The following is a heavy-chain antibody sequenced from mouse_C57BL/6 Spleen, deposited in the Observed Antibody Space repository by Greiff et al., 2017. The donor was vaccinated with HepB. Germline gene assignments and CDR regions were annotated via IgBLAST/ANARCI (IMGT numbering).Heavy chain of an antibody. Sequence: EVKLMESGGGLVKPGGSLKLSCAASGFTFSSYAMSWVRQTPEKRLEWVATISDGGSYTYYPDNVKGRFTISRDNAKNNLYLQMSHLKSEDTAMYYCARDRSTIGYFDGWGTGTTVNVSS. CDR1: GFTFSSYA. J-gene: IGHJ1*03. CDR2: ISDGGSYT. V-gene: IGHV5-4*01. D-gene: IGHD2-1*01. CDR3: ARDRSTIGYFDG.